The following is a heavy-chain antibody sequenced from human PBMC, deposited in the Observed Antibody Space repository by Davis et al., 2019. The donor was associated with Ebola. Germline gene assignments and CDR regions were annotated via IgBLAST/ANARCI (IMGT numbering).Heavy chain of an antibody. CDR2: FGTGGDT. D-gene: IGHD3-3*01. CDR1: GFTFSTYW. Sequence: GESLKISCVASGFTFSTYWMSWVRQVPGKGLEWVSTFGTGGDTYYADSVKGRFAISRDNSKNTLHLQMNSLRAEDTAVYYCAKSGLSFGVVKYHYGMDVWGKGTTVTVSS. V-gene: IGHV3-23*01. CDR3: AKSGLSFGVVKYHYGMDV. J-gene: IGHJ6*04.